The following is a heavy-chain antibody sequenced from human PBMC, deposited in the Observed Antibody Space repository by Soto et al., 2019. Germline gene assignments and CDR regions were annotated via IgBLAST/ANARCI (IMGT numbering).Heavy chain of an antibody. V-gene: IGHV3-74*01. D-gene: IGHD2-15*01. J-gene: IGHJ4*02. CDR3: TRASYSAGVVGY. CDR2: INGDGSST. CDR1: GFTFSNYW. Sequence: EVQLVESGGDLVQPGGSLRLSCAASGFTFSNYWMHWVCQAPGKGLVWVSRINGDGSSTNYADSVKGRFTISRENAKDTLYLQMNSLRAEDTAVYYCTRASYSAGVVGYWGQGTLVTVSS.